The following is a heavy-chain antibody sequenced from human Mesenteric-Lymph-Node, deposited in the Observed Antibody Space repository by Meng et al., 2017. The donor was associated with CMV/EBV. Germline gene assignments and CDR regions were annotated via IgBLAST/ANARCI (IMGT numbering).Heavy chain of an antibody. CDR1: GFTFSSYA. J-gene: IGHJ4*02. CDR2: INSSNYR. V-gene: IGHV3-21*04. CDR3: AKATNDYGYSSGFFEY. Sequence: GESLKISCAASGFTFSSYAMHWVRQAPGKGLEWVASINSSNYRYHADSVKGRFTVSRDNAKNTLYLQMDGLRAEDTAIYYCAKATNDYGYSSGFFEYWGQGTLVTVSS. D-gene: IGHD6-19*01.